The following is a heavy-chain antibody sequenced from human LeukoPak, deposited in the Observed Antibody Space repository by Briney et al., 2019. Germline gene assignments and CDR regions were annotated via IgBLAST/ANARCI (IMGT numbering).Heavy chain of an antibody. V-gene: IGHV4-59*01. CDR3: ARVLRAASWRSYDY. D-gene: IGHD5-18*01. Sequence: PETLSLTCTVSGGSISSYYWSWIRQPPGKGLEYIGYIYYNGDTSYNPSLKNRVIISIDTSSNQFSLRLNSMTAADTAMYYCARVLRAASWRSYDYWGQGSLVTVSS. CDR2: IYYNGDT. J-gene: IGHJ4*02. CDR1: GGSISSYY.